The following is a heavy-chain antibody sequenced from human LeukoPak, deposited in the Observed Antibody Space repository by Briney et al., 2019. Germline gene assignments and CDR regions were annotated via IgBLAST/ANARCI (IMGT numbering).Heavy chain of an antibody. V-gene: IGHV3-11*04. CDR3: ARDGGRGSYDFWSGYYWAGEDWYFDL. D-gene: IGHD3-3*01. CDR2: ISPSGTDI. CDR1: GFTFTDTY. Sequence: GGSLRLSCAVSGFTFTDTYMTWIRQAPGKGLESLSYISPSGTDISYADSVKGRFTISRDNAKNSLYLQMNSLRAEDTAVYYCARDGGRGSYDFWSGYYWAGEDWYFDLWGRGTLVTVSS. J-gene: IGHJ2*01.